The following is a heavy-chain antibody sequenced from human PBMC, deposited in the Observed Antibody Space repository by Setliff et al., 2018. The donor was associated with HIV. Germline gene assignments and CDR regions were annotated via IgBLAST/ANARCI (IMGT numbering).Heavy chain of an antibody. V-gene: IGHV4-39*07. Sequence: PETLSLTCTVSGDSISRRIYYWGWIRQPPGKGLEWIGRIDYTGSAKHNPFLNSRGTILLDTSKNELSLKLTSVTAADAAVYYCARHNVITYAGLLFDYFYYGMDVWGHGTTVTV. CDR1: GDSISRRIYY. J-gene: IGHJ6*02. CDR2: IDYTGSA. D-gene: IGHD3-16*01. CDR3: ARHNVITYAGLLFDYFYYGMDV.